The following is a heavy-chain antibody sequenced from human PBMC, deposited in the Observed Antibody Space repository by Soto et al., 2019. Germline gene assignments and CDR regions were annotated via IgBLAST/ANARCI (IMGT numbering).Heavy chain of an antibody. CDR3: ARGSGQYGGVKDWFVP. V-gene: IGHV4-30-2*01. D-gene: IGHD2-8*01. CDR2: IYHSGST. Sequence: QLQLQESGSGLVKPSQTLSLTCAVSGGSISSGGYSWSWIRQPPGKGLEWIGYIYHSGSTYYNPSLKSRVTISVDRSKNQFSLKLSSVTAADTAVYYCARGSGQYGGVKDWFVPWGQGTLVTVSS. J-gene: IGHJ5*02. CDR1: GGSISSGGYS.